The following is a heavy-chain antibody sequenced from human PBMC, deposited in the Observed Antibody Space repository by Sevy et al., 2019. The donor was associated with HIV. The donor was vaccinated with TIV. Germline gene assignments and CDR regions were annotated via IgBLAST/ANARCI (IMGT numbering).Heavy chain of an antibody. D-gene: IGHD3-22*01. CDR1: ESIVTNAW. V-gene: IGHV3-15*01. J-gene: IGHJ4*02. CDR3: TSYYDSTGYYLYLDFDY. Sequence: GGSLRLSCAASESIVTNAWMSWVRQAPGQGLEWVGRIKSDGWTADYASHLKGRFTIPRDASENMLYLQMHGLKSEDTAVYYCTSYYDSTGYYLYLDFDYWGQGTQVTVSS. CDR2: IKSDGWTA.